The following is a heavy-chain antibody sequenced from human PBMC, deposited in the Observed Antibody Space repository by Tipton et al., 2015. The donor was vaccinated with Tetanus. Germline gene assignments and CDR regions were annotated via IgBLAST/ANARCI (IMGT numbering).Heavy chain of an antibody. D-gene: IGHD3-22*01. Sequence: TLSLTCTVSGASISSRLWNWIRQPPGKGLEWIGYLHYSGATAYNPSLRSRVTISGDTSKNLFSLRRKFVTPADMAIYYCAGGKADTSGYFFPFFDSWGQGTLVTASS. CDR1: GASISSRL. V-gene: IGHV4-59*11. J-gene: IGHJ4*02. CDR3: AGGKADTSGYFFPFFDS. CDR2: LHYSGAT.